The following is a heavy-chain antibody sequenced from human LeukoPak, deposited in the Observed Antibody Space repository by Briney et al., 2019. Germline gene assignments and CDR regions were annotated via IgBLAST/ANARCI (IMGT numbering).Heavy chain of an antibody. CDR3: ATSHYGSGSYGY. D-gene: IGHD3-10*01. J-gene: IGHJ4*02. CDR2: INPSGGST. CDR1: GYTFTSYY. Sequence: ASVKVSCKASGYTFTSYYMHWVRQAPGQGLEWMGIINPSGGSTSYAQKFQGRVTMTRDMSTSTVYMELSSLRSEDTAVYYCATSHYGSGSYGYWGQGTLVTVSS. V-gene: IGHV1-46*01.